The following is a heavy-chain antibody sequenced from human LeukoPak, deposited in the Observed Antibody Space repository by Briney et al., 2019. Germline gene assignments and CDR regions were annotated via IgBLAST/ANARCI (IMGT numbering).Heavy chain of an antibody. D-gene: IGHD3-3*01. CDR3: ATNRQIMILGVVIMPAFDI. CDR1: GYTLTQLS. Sequence: ASVKVSCKVSGYTLTQLSVHWVRQAPGKGLEWMGGFDVEDGEIIYAQKFQGRVTMTEDTSTDTAYMELSSLRSEDTAVYYCATNRQIMILGVVIMPAFDIWGQGKMVTVSS. CDR2: FDVEDGEI. J-gene: IGHJ3*02. V-gene: IGHV1-24*01.